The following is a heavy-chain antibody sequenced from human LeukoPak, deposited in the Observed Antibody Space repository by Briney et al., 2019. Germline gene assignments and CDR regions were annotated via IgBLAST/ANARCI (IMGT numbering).Heavy chain of an antibody. CDR2: ILSDGSNL. Sequence: GGSPRLSCAASGFTFSSAGMHWVRQAPGKGLEWMAFILSDGSNLYYADSVKGRFTISRDNSKNTLYLQMNSLRAEDTAVYYCAKDRGTYYFGDYWGPGTLVTVSS. CDR1: GFTFSSAG. CDR3: AKDRGTYYFGDY. D-gene: IGHD1-26*01. J-gene: IGHJ4*02. V-gene: IGHV3-30*02.